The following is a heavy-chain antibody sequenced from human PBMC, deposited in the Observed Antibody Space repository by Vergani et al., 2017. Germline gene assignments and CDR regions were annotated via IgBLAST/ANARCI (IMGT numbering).Heavy chain of an antibody. D-gene: IGHD5-24*01. Sequence: EVQLVESGGVVVQPGGSLRLSCAASGFTFDDYTMHWVRQAPGRGLEWVSLISWDGGSTYYADSVKGRFTISRDNSKNSLYLQMNSLRTEDTALYYCAKDNGYNVAFDIWGQGTMVTVSS. V-gene: IGHV3-43*01. CDR1: GFTFDDYT. CDR3: AKDNGYNVAFDI. CDR2: ISWDGGST. J-gene: IGHJ3*02.